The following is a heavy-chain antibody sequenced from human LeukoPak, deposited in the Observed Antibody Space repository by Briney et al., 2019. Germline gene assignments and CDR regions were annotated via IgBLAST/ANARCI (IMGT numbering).Heavy chain of an antibody. D-gene: IGHD1-26*01. Sequence: GGSLRLSCAASGFTFSVTWMSWVRQAPGRGLEWVGRFKSKAAGGTTDYAAPVAGRFTISRDDSKNMLYLQMNSLKTEDTAVYYCTRGAPQADVFDIWGQGTMVTVSA. V-gene: IGHV3-15*01. CDR3: TRGAPQADVFDI. CDR2: FKSKAAGGTT. J-gene: IGHJ3*02. CDR1: GFTFSVTW.